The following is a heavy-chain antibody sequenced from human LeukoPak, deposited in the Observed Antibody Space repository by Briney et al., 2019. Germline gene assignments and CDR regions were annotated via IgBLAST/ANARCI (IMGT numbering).Heavy chain of an antibody. V-gene: IGHV4-39*01. Sequence: SETLSLTCTVSGGSISSSSYYWGWIRQPPGKGLEWTGSIYYSGSTYYNPSLKSRVTISVDTSKNQFSLKLSSVTAADTAVYYCARVTNWNGDFDYWGQGTLVTVSS. J-gene: IGHJ4*02. D-gene: IGHD1-1*01. CDR2: IYYSGST. CDR3: ARVTNWNGDFDY. CDR1: GGSISSSSYY.